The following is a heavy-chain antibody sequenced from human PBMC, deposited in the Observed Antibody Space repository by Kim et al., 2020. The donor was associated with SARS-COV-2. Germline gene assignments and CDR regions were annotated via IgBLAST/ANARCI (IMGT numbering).Heavy chain of an antibody. CDR1: GGSINSSSYY. CDR2: LYYSGST. D-gene: IGHD7-27*01. V-gene: IGHV4-39*01. J-gene: IGHJ5*02. CDR3: ARHTRAWGP. Sequence: SETLSLTCTVSGGSINSSSYYWGWIRQPPGKGLEWIGTLYYSGSTFYNPSLKGRLTISGDTSKNQFSLNINSVTAAETAVYYCARHTRAWGPWGQGTLVTVSS.